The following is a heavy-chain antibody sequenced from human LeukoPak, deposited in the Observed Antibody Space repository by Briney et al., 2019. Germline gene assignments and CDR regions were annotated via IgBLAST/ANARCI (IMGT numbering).Heavy chain of an antibody. J-gene: IGHJ4*02. CDR3: ARVQGPVYYDSSGYYPY. D-gene: IGHD3-22*01. CDR2: ISAYNGNT. V-gene: IGHV1-18*01. CDR1: GYTFTSYG. Sequence: ASVKVSCKASGYTFTSYGISWVRQAPGQGLEWMGWISAYNGNTNYAQKLQGRVTMTTDTSTSTAYMELRSLRSDDTAVYYCARVQGPVYYDSSGYYPYWGQGTLVTVSS.